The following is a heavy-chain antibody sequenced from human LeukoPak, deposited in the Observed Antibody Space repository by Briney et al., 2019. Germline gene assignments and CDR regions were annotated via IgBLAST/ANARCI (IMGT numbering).Heavy chain of an antibody. CDR2: IWYDGSNK. J-gene: IGHJ5*02. V-gene: IGHV3-33*06. CDR1: GFTFSSYG. D-gene: IGHD3-10*01. CDR3: AKGSIWFGELLT. Sequence: PGRSLRLSCAASGFTFSSYGMHWVRQAPGKGLEWVAVIWYDGSNKYYADSVKGRFTISRDNSKNTLYLQMNSLRAEGTAVYYCAKGSIWFGELLTWGQGTLVTVSS.